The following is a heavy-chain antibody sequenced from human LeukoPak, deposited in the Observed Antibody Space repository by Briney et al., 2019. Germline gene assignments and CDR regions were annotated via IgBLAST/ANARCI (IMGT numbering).Heavy chain of an antibody. CDR1: GFTFSDYD. J-gene: IGHJ4*02. CDR2: ISSSSIYV. Sequence: PGGSLRLSCAASGFTFSDYDMNWVRQAPGKGLEWVSSISSSSIYVSYADSVKGRFTISRDNAKNSLYLQMNSLRDEDTAVYYCAREYSSSYYFDYWGQGTLVTVSS. CDR3: AREYSSSYYFDY. V-gene: IGHV3-21*01. D-gene: IGHD6-13*01.